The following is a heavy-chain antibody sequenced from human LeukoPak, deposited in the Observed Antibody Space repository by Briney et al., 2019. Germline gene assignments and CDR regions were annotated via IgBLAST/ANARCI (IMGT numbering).Heavy chain of an antibody. CDR3: AKDRPVTTYWFDP. Sequence: GGSLRLSCVASGFTFSKYTMSWVRQAPGKGLEWVSAISGSGGSTYYADSVKGRFTISRDNSKNTLYLQMNSLRAEDTAVYYCAKDRPVTTYWFDPWGQGTLVTVSS. D-gene: IGHD4-17*01. CDR2: ISGSGGST. J-gene: IGHJ5*02. V-gene: IGHV3-23*01. CDR1: GFTFSKYT.